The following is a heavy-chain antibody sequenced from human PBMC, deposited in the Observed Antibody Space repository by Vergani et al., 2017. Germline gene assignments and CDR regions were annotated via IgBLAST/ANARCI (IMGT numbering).Heavy chain of an antibody. V-gene: IGHV3-48*01. Sequence: EVQLVESGGGLVQPGGSLRLSCAASGFTFSSYGMNWVRQAPGKGLEWVSFISSSSSTIYYADSVKGRFTISRDNAKNSLYLQMNSLRAEDTAVYCCARSYCSSSSCLRPQAAPWFDPWGQGTLVTVSS. CDR3: ARSYCSSSSCLRPQAAPWFDP. J-gene: IGHJ5*02. CDR2: ISSSSSTI. D-gene: IGHD2-2*01. CDR1: GFTFSSYG.